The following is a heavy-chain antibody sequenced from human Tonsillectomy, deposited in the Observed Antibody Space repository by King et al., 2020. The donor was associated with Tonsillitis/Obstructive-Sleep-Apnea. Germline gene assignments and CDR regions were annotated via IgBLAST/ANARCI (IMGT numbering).Heavy chain of an antibody. J-gene: IGHJ3*02. Sequence: VQLQESGAGLVKPSETLSLTCTVSGGSISSYYWSWIRQPPGKGLEWIGYIYYSGSTNYNPSLKSRVTISVDTSKNQFSLKLSSVTAADTAVYYCARAVAGLKNAFDIWGQGTMVTVSS. CDR2: IYYSGST. CDR3: ARAVAGLKNAFDI. CDR1: GGSISSYY. V-gene: IGHV4-59*01. D-gene: IGHD6-19*01.